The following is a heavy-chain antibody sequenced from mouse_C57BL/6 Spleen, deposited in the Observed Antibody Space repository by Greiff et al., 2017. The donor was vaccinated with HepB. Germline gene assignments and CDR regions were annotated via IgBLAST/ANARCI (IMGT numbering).Heavy chain of an antibody. V-gene: IGHV1-64*01. CDR3: ARTGDGYSPWFAY. CDR1: GYTFTSYW. D-gene: IGHD2-3*01. J-gene: IGHJ3*01. CDR2: IHPNSGST. Sequence: VQLQQPGAELVKPGASVKLSCKASGYTFTSYWMHWVKQRPGQGLEWIGMIHPNSGSTNYNEKFKSKATLTVDKSSSTAYMQLSSLTSEDSAVYYCARTGDGYSPWFAYWGQGTLVTVSA.